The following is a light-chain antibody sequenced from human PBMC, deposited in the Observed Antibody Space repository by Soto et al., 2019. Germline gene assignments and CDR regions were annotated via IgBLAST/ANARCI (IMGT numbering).Light chain of an antibody. CDR3: SSYTSSSPYV. J-gene: IGLJ1*01. CDR2: EVS. V-gene: IGLV2-14*01. Sequence: QSALTQPASVSGSPGQSITISCTGTSSDVGGYNYVSWYQQHPGKAPKLMIYEVSNRPSGVSNRFSGSKSGNTASLTISGLQAEYVAHYYSSSYTSSSPYVFGSGTKVTVL. CDR1: SSDVGGYNY.